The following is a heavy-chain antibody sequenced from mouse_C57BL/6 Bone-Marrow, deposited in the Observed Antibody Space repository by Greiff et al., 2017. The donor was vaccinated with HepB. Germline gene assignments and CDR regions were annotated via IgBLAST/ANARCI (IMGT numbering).Heavy chain of an antibody. Sequence: DVMLVESEGGLVQPGSSMKLSCTASGFTFSDYYMAWVRQVPEKGLEWVANINYDGSSTYYLDSLKSRFIISRDNAKNILYLQMSSLKSEDTATYYCARDRLGRAMDYWGQGTSVTVSS. CDR1: GFTFSDYY. V-gene: IGHV5-16*01. D-gene: IGHD4-1*01. J-gene: IGHJ4*01. CDR2: INYDGSST. CDR3: ARDRLGRAMDY.